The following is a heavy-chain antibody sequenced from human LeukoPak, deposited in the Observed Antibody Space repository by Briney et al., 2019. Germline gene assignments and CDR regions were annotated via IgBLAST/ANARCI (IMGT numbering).Heavy chain of an antibody. CDR2: MNPNSGNT. CDR3: ARLVVAHGAFDI. Sequence: ASVKVSCKASGYTFTSYDINWVRQATGQGLEWMGWMNPNSGNTGYAQKFQGRVTMTRNTSISTAYMELRSLRSDDTAVYYCARLVVAHGAFDIWGQGTMVTVSS. D-gene: IGHD3-22*01. J-gene: IGHJ3*02. CDR1: GYTFTSYD. V-gene: IGHV1-8*01.